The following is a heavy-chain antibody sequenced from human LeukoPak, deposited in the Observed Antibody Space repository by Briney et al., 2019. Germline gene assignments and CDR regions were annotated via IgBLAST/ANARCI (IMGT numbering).Heavy chain of an antibody. Sequence: SETLSLTCTVSGGSISSYYWSWIRQPAGKGLEWIGRIYTSGSTNYNPSLKSRVTMSVDTSKNQFSLKLSSVTAADTAVYYCARGRTAGEGELFDPWGQGTLVTVSS. CDR2: IYTSGST. CDR1: GGSISSYY. J-gene: IGHJ5*02. D-gene: IGHD6-13*01. V-gene: IGHV4-4*07. CDR3: ARGRTAGEGELFDP.